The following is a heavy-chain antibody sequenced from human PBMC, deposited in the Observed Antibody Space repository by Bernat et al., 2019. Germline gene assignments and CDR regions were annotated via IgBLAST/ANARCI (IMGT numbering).Heavy chain of an antibody. CDR2: ISAYNGNT. D-gene: IGHD2-2*01. J-gene: IGHJ5*02. CDR1: GYTFTSYG. Sequence: LVQSGAEVKKPGASVKVSCKASGYTFTSYGISWVRQAPGQGLEWMGWISAYNGNTNYAQKLQGRVTMTTDTSTSTAYMELRSLRSDDTAVYYCARDKMGYCSSTSCPNNWFDPWGQGTLVTVSS. CDR3: ARDKMGYCSSTSCPNNWFDP. V-gene: IGHV1-18*01.